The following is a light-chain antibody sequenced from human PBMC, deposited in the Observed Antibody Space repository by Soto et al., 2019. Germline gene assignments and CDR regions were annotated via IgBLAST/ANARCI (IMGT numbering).Light chain of an antibody. CDR2: AAF. CDR3: QQYKDWPLT. CDR1: QSGSSN. V-gene: IGKV3-15*01. Sequence: TQSPATLSVSPGERATLSFRASQSGSSNLAWYQQKPGQAPRLLIYAAFTRATGIPARCSGTGSGTEVTLTSSSLQSEDLALYYCQQYKDWPLTFGQGTKVDIK. J-gene: IGKJ1*01.